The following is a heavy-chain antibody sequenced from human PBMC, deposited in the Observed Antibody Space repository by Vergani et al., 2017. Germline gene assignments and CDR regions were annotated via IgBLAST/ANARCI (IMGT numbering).Heavy chain of an antibody. V-gene: IGHV1-69*01. D-gene: IGHD4-23*01. CDR2: IIPIFGTA. CDR1: GGTFSSYA. CDR3: AREGGAVVTPMPYYYYYMDV. J-gene: IGHJ6*03. Sequence: QVQLVQSGAEVKKPGSSVKVSFKASGGTFSSYAISWVRQAPGQGLEWMGGIIPIFGTANYAQKFQGRVTITADESTSTAYMELSSLRSEDTAVYYCAREGGAVVTPMPYYYYYMDVWGKGTTVTVSS.